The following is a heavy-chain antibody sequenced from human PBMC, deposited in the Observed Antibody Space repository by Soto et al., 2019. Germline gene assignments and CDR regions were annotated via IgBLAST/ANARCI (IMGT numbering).Heavy chain of an antibody. D-gene: IGHD3-10*01. CDR1: GGSFSGYY. Sequence: PSETLSLTCAVYGGSFSGYYWSWIRQPPGKGLEWIGEINHSGSTNYNPSLKSRVTISVDTSKNQFSLKLSSVTAADTAVYYCARGRGYYYGSGVALGYYYYGMDVWGKGTTVTVSS. CDR2: INHSGST. CDR3: ARGRGYYYGSGVALGYYYYGMDV. V-gene: IGHV4-34*01. J-gene: IGHJ6*04.